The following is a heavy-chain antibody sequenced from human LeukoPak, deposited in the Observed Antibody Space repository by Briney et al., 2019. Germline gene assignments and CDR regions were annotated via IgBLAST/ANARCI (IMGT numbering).Heavy chain of an antibody. CDR1: GGSISRSTYY. J-gene: IGHJ2*01. CDR2: IYYSGST. CDR3: ARLNYWYFDL. V-gene: IGHV4-39*01. Sequence: PSETLSLTCTVSGGSISRSTYYWGWIRQPPGTGLEWIGSIYYSGSTYYNPSLKSRVTISVDTSKNQFSLKLSSVTAADTAVYYCARLNYWYFDLWGRGTLVTVSS.